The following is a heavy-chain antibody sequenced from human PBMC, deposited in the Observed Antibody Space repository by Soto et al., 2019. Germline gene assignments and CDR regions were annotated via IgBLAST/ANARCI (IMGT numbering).Heavy chain of an antibody. Sequence: PGESLKISCKGSGYSFASYWVGWVRQMPGKGLEWMGIIYPGDSDTRYSPSFQGQVTISADKSISTAYLQWSSLKASDTAMYYCASAQTPVDTAMVPSGAFDIWGQGTMVTVSS. CDR1: GYSFASYW. CDR2: IYPGDSDT. J-gene: IGHJ3*02. D-gene: IGHD5-18*01. V-gene: IGHV5-51*01. CDR3: ASAQTPVDTAMVPSGAFDI.